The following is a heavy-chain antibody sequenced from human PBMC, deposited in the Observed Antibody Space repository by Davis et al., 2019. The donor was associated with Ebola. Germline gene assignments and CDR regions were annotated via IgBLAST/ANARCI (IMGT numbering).Heavy chain of an antibody. J-gene: IGHJ4*02. CDR3: ARSITMIVVGYFDY. CDR2: INPNSGGT. V-gene: IGHV1-2*04. CDR1: GYTFTGYY. Sequence: ASVKVSCKASGYTFTGYYMHWVRQAPGQGLEWMGWINPNSGGTNYAQKFQGWVTMTTDTSTSTAYMELRSLRSDDTAVYYCARSITMIVVGYFDYWGQGTLVTVSS. D-gene: IGHD3-22*01.